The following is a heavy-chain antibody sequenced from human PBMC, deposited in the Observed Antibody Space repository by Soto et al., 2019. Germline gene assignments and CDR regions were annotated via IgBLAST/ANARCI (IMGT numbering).Heavy chain of an antibody. D-gene: IGHD6-13*01. CDR2: IYFSGST. CDR1: GGSISSYY. Sequence: SETLSLTCTVPGGSISSYYWSWIRQPPGKGLEWIGYIYFSGSTNYNPSLKSRVTISVDTSKNQFSLKLSSVTAADTAVYYCARSTAIAADGTDAEYFQHWGQGTLVTVSS. V-gene: IGHV4-59*01. J-gene: IGHJ1*01. CDR3: ARSTAIAADGTDAEYFQH.